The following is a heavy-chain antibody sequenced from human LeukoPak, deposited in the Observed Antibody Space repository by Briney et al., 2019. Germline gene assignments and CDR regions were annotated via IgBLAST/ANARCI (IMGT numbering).Heavy chain of an antibody. CDR3: ARVYYDSSGYQKFDY. V-gene: IGHV1-18*01. CDR2: ISAYNGNT. J-gene: IGHJ4*02. Sequence: ASVKVSCKASGYTFTTYGINWVRQAPGQGLEWMGWISAYNGNTNYAQKFQGRVTMTTDKSTSTAYMELRSLRSDDTAVYYCARVYYDSSGYQKFDYWGQGTLVTVSS. D-gene: IGHD3-22*01. CDR1: GYTFTTYG.